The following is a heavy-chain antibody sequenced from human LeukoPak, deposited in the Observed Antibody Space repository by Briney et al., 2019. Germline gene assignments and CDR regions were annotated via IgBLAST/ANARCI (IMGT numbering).Heavy chain of an antibody. CDR2: ISSSGSTI. Sequence: QPGGSLRRSCAASGFTFSSYEMNWVRQAPGKGLEGVSYISSSGSTIYYADSVKGRFTISRDNATNSLYLQMNSLRAEDTAVYYCARRAGAYSHPYDYWGQGTLVTVSS. D-gene: IGHD4/OR15-4a*01. CDR1: GFTFSSYE. CDR3: ARRAGAYSHPYDY. J-gene: IGHJ4*02. V-gene: IGHV3-48*03.